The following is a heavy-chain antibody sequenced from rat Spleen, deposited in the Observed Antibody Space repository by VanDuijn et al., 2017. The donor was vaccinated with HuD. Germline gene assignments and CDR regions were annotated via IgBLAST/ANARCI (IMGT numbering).Heavy chain of an antibody. CDR3: ARHTMGAMDA. CDR2: ISTSGSRT. Sequence: EVQLVESGGGLVQPGRSLKLSCVASGFTFNNYWMTWIRQAPGKGLEWVATISTSGSRTYYPDSVKGRFTISRDNAKSSLYLQMNSLKSEDTATYYCARHTMGAMDAWGQGVMVTVSS. J-gene: IGHJ2*01. D-gene: IGHD1-7*01. CDR1: GFTFNNYW. V-gene: IGHV5-31*01.